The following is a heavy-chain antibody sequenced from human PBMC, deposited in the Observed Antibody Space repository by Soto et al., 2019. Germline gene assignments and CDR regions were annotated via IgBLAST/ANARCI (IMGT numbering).Heavy chain of an antibody. Sequence: GPSVKVSCKASGYTFTSYYMHWVRQAPGQGLEWMGIINPSGGSTSYAQKFQGRVTMTRDTSTSTVYMELSSLRSEDTAVYYCARDRSSGWSRPPRTTYYFDYWGQGTLVTVSS. V-gene: IGHV1-46*01. D-gene: IGHD6-19*01. CDR3: ARDRSSGWSRPPRTTYYFDY. J-gene: IGHJ4*02. CDR1: GYTFTSYY. CDR2: INPSGGST.